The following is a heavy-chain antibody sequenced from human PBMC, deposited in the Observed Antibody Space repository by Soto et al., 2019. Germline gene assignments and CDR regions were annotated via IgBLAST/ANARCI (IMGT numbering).Heavy chain of an antibody. Sequence: PSETLSLTCAVYGGSFSGYYWSWTRQPPGKGLEWIGEINHSGSTNYNPSLKSRVTISVDTSKNQFSLKLSSVTAADTAVYYCARGRGRIVVVPAARVTTSRNPGPNFDYWGQGTLVTVSS. V-gene: IGHV4-34*01. CDR1: GGSFSGYY. D-gene: IGHD2-2*01. CDR2: INHSGST. CDR3: ARGRGRIVVVPAARVTTSRNPGPNFDY. J-gene: IGHJ4*02.